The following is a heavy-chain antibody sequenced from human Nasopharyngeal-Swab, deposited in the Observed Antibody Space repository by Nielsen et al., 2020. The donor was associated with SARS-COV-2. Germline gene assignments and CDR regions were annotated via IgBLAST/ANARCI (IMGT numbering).Heavy chain of an antibody. D-gene: IGHD2-2*01. CDR1: GFTFSSYW. CDR3: TRYCGTTSCPRGFDY. Sequence: GGSLRLSCAASGFTFSSYWMSWVRQAPGKGLEWVAHIKQGGTQQYYVDSVKGRFTISRDNAKNSLYLQMNSLRADDTAVYYCTRYCGTTSCPRGFDYWGQGTLVTVSS. J-gene: IGHJ4*02. CDR2: IKQGGTQQ. V-gene: IGHV3-7*01.